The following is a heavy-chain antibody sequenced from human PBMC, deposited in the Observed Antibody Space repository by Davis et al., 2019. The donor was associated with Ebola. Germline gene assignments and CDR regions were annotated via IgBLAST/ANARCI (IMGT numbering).Heavy chain of an antibody. CDR3: ARAPNYDVLTGTSSYYFDY. Sequence: ASVKVSCKSSGYTFISYGLVWVRQAPGLGLEWMGWISGFNTNTNFAQKFQGRVTVSKDTSTNTAYMDLRSLTSDDTAIYYSARAPNYDVLTGTSSYYFDYWGQGTLVTVSS. V-gene: IGHV1-18*04. CDR1: GYTFISYG. D-gene: IGHD3-9*01. CDR2: ISGFNTNT. J-gene: IGHJ4*02.